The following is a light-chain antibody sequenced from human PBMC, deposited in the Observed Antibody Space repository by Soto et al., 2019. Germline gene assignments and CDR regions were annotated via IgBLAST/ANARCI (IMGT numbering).Light chain of an antibody. CDR1: HAISFY. Sequence: IQLTQSPSSLSASVGDRVTITCRASHAISFYVAWYQQRPGRAPQLLIYAASALQTGVPSRFSGSGSGTDFTLTITNLQPEDSGTYYCQHPKWAFGQGTTVEI. CDR3: QHPKWA. CDR2: AAS. V-gene: IGKV1-9*01. J-gene: IGKJ1*01.